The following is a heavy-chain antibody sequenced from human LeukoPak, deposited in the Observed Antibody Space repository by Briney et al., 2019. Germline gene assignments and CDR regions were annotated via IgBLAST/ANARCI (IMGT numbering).Heavy chain of an antibody. D-gene: IGHD3-3*01. J-gene: IGHJ4*02. CDR1: GGSFSGYY. CDR2: INHSGST. Sequence: SETLSLTCTVYGGSFSGYYWSWIRQPPGKGLEWIGEINHSGSTNYNPSLKSRVTISVDTSKNQFSLKLSSVTAADTAVYYCARVHDFWSGSLDYWGQGTLVTVSS. V-gene: IGHV4-34*01. CDR3: ARVHDFWSGSLDY.